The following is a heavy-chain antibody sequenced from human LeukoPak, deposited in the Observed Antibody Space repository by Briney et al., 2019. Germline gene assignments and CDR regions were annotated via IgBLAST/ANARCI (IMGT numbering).Heavy chain of an antibody. V-gene: IGHV4-34*01. CDR1: GGSFSGYY. CDR3: ARGPGVLRYFDWLPFDY. D-gene: IGHD3-9*01. CDR2: INHSGST. J-gene: IGHJ4*02. Sequence: PSETLSLTCAVYGGSFSGYYWSWIRQPPGKGLEWIGEINHSGSTNYNPSLKSRVTISVDTSKNQFSLKLSSVTAADTAVYYCARGPGVLRYFDWLPFDYWGQGTLVTVSS.